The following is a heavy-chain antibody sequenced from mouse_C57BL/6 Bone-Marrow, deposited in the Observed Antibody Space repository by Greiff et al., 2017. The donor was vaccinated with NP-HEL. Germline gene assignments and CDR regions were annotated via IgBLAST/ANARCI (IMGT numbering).Heavy chain of an antibody. V-gene: IGHV3-6*01. J-gene: IGHJ2*01. CDR2: ISYDGSN. Sequence: EVQLQQSGPGLVKPSQSLSLTCSVTGYSITSGYYWNWIRQFPGNKLEWMGYISYDGSNNYNPSLKNRISITRDTSTNQFFLKLNSVTTEDTATYYCARDRWEPYYFDYWGQGTTLTVSS. CDR3: ARDRWEPYYFDY. CDR1: GYSITSGYY. D-gene: IGHD2-3*01.